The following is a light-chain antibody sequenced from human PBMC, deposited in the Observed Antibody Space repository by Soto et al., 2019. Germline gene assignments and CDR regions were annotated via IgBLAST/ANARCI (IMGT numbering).Light chain of an antibody. CDR3: QQCDNLPFT. V-gene: IGKV1-33*01. J-gene: IGKJ2*01. CDR2: DAS. CDR1: QDINNY. Sequence: DVLMTQSPSSLSASVGDRVTITCQASQDINNYLNWYQQKPGKAPKLLIYDASNLETGGPLRFSGSGSGTEFTFTISSLQPEDIATYYCQQCDNLPFTFGQGTKLEMK.